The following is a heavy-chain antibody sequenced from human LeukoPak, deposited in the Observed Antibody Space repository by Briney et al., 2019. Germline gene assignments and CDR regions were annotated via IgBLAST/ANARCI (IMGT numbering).Heavy chain of an antibody. V-gene: IGHV4-30-2*01. J-gene: IGHJ4*02. CDR1: GGSISSGGYS. CDR2: IYHSGST. CDR3: ARNYYYGSGSLFDY. Sequence: SETLSLTCAVSGGSISSGGYSWSWIRQPPGKGLEWIGYIYHSGSTYYNPSLKSRLTISVDRSKNQFSLKLSSVTAADTAVYYCARNYYYGSGSLFDYWGQGTLVTVSS. D-gene: IGHD3-10*01.